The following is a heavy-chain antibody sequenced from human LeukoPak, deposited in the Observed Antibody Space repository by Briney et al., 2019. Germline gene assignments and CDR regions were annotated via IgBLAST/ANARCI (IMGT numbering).Heavy chain of an antibody. V-gene: IGHV1-18*01. D-gene: IGHD5-18*01. J-gene: IGHJ4*02. CDR1: GYTFTSYG. Sequence: GASVKVSCKASGYTFTSYGISWVRQAPGQGLEWMGRISAYNGNTNYAQKLQGRVTMTTDTSTSTAYMELRSLRSDDTAVYYCARVPLFPYSYGYVFDYWGQGTLVTVSS. CDR3: ARVPLFPYSYGYVFDY. CDR2: ISAYNGNT.